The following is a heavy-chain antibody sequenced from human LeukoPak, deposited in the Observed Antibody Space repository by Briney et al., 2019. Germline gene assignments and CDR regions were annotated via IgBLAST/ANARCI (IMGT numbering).Heavy chain of an antibody. J-gene: IGHJ4*02. CDR3: ARDYDSSGYFDY. D-gene: IGHD3-22*01. CDR1: GFTFSSYT. Sequence: PGGSLRLSCAASGFTFSSYTMNWVRQAPGKGLEWVSSISSSNNYIYYADSVKGRFTISRDNAKNSLYLQMNSLSAEDTAIYYCARDYDSSGYFDYWGQGPLVTVSS. V-gene: IGHV3-21*01. CDR2: ISSSNNYI.